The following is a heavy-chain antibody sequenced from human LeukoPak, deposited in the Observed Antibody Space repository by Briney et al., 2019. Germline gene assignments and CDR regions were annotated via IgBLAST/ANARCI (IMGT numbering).Heavy chain of an antibody. D-gene: IGHD4-17*01. CDR2: INPSDSYT. CDR1: GYSFTNYW. V-gene: IGHV5-10-1*01. J-gene: IGHJ4*02. CDR3: ATGASKVTTDFANY. Sequence: GESLKISCKGSGYSFTNYWISWVRQMPGKGLEWMGRINPSDSYTKYSPSFEGHVTISVDKSISTAFLQWNSLKASDSAMYYCATGASKVTTDFANYWGQGTQVAVSS.